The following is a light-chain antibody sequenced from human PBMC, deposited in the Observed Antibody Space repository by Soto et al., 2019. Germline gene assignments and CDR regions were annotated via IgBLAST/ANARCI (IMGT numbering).Light chain of an antibody. V-gene: IGKV1-17*03. CDR2: LAS. Sequence: DIQMTQSPSALSAPVGDSVTITCRASQDISNFLAWFQQKPGNVPKRLIYLASSLQSGVPSRFSGSGSGTEFTLTISSLQPEDFATYYCLQHNSYPRTFGPGTKVDIK. CDR3: LQHNSYPRT. J-gene: IGKJ3*01. CDR1: QDISNF.